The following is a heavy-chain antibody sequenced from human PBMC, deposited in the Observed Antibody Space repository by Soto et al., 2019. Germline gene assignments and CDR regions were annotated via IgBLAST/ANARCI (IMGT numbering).Heavy chain of an antibody. Sequence: VGSLRLACAAAGFSCTSAWINWVRQAPGKGLEWAGRIKSKTDGGTVDYGAPVKGRFTISRDDSKNTAYLQMNSLRNEDTAVYYCTTAERGGSYYSDYWGQGTLVTVSS. D-gene: IGHD1-26*01. CDR1: GFSCTSAW. V-gene: IGHV3-15*07. CDR2: IKSKTDGGTV. CDR3: TTAERGGSYYSDY. J-gene: IGHJ4*02.